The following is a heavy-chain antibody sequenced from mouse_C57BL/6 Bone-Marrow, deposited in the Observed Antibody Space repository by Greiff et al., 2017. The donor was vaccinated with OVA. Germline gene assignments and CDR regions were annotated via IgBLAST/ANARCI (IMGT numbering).Heavy chain of an antibody. V-gene: IGHV1-69*01. D-gene: IGHD2-12*01. CDR2: IDPSDSYT. CDR3: AITTRAMDY. CDR1: GYTFTSYW. Sequence: VKLQQPGAELVMPGASVKLSCKASGYTFTSYWMHWVKQRPGQGLEWIGEIDPSDSYTNYNQKFKGKSTLTVDKSSSTAYMQLSSLTSEDSAVYYCAITTRAMDYWGQGTSVTVSS. J-gene: IGHJ4*01.